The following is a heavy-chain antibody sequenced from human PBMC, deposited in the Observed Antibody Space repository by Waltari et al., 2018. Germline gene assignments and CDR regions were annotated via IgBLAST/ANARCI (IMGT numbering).Heavy chain of an antibody. CDR2: ISYEGSNK. J-gene: IGHJ4*02. CDR3: ARDYSVDIVATILY. D-gene: IGHD5-12*01. Sequence: QVQLVESGGGVVQPGRSLRLSCAASGFTFSSYAMHWVRPAPGKGLEWVSVISYEGSNKYYADSVKGRFTISRDNSNNTLYLQMNSLRAEDTAVYYCARDYSVDIVATILYWGQGTLVTVSS. V-gene: IGHV3-30*01. CDR1: GFTFSSYA.